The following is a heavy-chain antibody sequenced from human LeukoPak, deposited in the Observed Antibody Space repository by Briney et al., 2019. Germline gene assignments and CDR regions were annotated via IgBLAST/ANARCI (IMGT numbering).Heavy chain of an antibody. Sequence: GGSLRLSCEASRFTFSSYPMHWVRQAPGKGLEWVAVASTDEVSQFYGDSVKGRFIISRDNSKNTVILQMNTLRTEDTAVYFCAAFIATKLDYWGQGILVTVSS. CDR3: AAFIATKLDY. D-gene: IGHD2-15*01. V-gene: IGHV3-30*04. CDR1: RFTFSSYP. J-gene: IGHJ4*02. CDR2: ASTDEVSQ.